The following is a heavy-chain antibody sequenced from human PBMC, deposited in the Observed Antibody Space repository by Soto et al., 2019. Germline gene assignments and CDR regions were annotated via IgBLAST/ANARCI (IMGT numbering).Heavy chain of an antibody. D-gene: IGHD3-16*01. J-gene: IGHJ4*02. Sequence: QVQLVESGGGVVQPGRSLRLSCAASGFTFSSYAMHWVRQAPGKGLEWVAVISYDGSNKYYADSVKGRFTISRDNSKNTLYLQMNSLRAEDTAVYYCASWGGVDYWGQGTLGTVSS. CDR2: ISYDGSNK. CDR3: ASWGGVDY. CDR1: GFTFSSYA. V-gene: IGHV3-30-3*01.